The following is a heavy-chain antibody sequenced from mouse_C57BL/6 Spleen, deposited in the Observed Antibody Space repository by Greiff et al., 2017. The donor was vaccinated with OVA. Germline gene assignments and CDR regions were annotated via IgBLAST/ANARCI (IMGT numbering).Heavy chain of an antibody. CDR3: ARDDYDGFAY. V-gene: IGHV5-6*01. J-gene: IGHJ3*01. D-gene: IGHD2-4*01. CDR2: LSSGGSYT. Sequence: EVMLVESGGDLVKPGGSLKLSCAASGFTFSSYGMSWVRQTPDKRLEWVATLSSGGSYTYYPDSVKGRFTISRDNAKNTLYLQMSSLKSEDTAMYYCARDDYDGFAYWGQGTLVTVSA. CDR1: GFTFSSYG.